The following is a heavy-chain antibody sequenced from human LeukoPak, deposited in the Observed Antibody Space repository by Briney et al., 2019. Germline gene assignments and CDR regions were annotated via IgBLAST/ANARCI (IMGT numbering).Heavy chain of an antibody. CDR3: ARDLDYYDSSGYSPGGMDV. CDR2: INPSGGST. D-gene: IGHD3-22*01. J-gene: IGHJ6*02. CDR1: GYTFTSYY. Sequence: GASVKVSCKASGYTFTSYYMHWVRQAPGQGLEWMGIINPSGGSTSYAQKFQGRVTMTRDTSTGTVYMELSSLRSEDTAVYYCARDLDYYDSSGYSPGGMDVWGQGTTVTVSS. V-gene: IGHV1-46*01.